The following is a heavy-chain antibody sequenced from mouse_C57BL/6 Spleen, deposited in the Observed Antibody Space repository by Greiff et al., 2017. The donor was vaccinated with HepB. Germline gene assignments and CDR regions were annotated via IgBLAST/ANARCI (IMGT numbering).Heavy chain of an antibody. D-gene: IGHD6-1*01. J-gene: IGHJ4*01. Sequence: EVKLMESGGGLVKPGGSLKLSCAASGFTFSDYGMHWVRQAPEKGLEWVAYISSGSSTIYYSDTVKGRFTISRDNAKNTLFLQMTSLGSEDTAMYYCARSAYAMDYWGQGTSVTVSS. CDR2: ISSGSSTI. CDR3: ARSAYAMDY. V-gene: IGHV5-17*01. CDR1: GFTFSDYG.